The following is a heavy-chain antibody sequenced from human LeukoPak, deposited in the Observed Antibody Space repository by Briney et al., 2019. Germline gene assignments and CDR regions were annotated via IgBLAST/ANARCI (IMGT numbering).Heavy chain of an antibody. CDR1: GGSIITSSYY. CDR2: IYYSGST. CDR3: ARLNRGLTAAGSGDAFDI. V-gene: IGHV4-39*01. D-gene: IGHD6-13*01. J-gene: IGHJ3*02. Sequence: SETLSLTCTVSGGSIITSSYYWGWIRQPPGKGLEWIGNIYYSGSTYYNPSLKNRVTISVDTSKKQFSLKLSSVTAADTAVYYCARLNRGLTAAGSGDAFDIWGQGTMVTVSS.